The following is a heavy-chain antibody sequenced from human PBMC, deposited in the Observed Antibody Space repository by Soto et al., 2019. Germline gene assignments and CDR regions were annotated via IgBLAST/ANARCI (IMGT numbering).Heavy chain of an antibody. CDR3: ARQRTSVVTQAYFDS. J-gene: IGHJ4*02. Sequence: SETLSLTCTVTGDSINNRSYYWGWIRQPPGKGLEWIGSIYYSGSTYNNPSLKSRVSTSVDTSKNQFSLKLRSVTAADTALYYCARQRTSVVTQAYFDSWGQGSLVTVSS. CDR2: IYYSGST. D-gene: IGHD2-21*02. CDR1: GDSINNRSYY. V-gene: IGHV4-39*01.